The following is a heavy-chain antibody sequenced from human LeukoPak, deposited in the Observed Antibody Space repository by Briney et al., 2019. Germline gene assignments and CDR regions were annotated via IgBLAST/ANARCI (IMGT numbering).Heavy chain of an antibody. CDR3: ARYATSSGYFDY. J-gene: IGHJ4*02. Sequence: SETLSLTCAVSGGSISAYYRSWIRQPPGKGLEWIGYIYYSGSTNYNPSLKSRITISVDTSKNQFSLMLSSVTTADTAMYYCARYATSSGYFDYWGQGTLVTVSS. V-gene: IGHV4-59*01. CDR1: GGSISAYY. D-gene: IGHD2-2*01. CDR2: IYYSGST.